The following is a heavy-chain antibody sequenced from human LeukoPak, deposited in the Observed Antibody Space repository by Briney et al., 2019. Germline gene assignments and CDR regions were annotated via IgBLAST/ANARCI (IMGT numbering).Heavy chain of an antibody. D-gene: IGHD3-22*01. V-gene: IGHV3-23*01. CDR1: GFTLSSYA. J-gene: IGHJ4*02. CDR3: ASLKEWLLLGGFDY. Sequence: GGSLRLSCAASGFTLSSYAMSWVRQAPGKGLEWVSAISDTGNTYHADSVKGRFAISRDNSKDILYLQMNGLRLEDTAIYYCASLKEWLLLGGFDYWGQGALVTVSS. CDR2: ISDTGNT.